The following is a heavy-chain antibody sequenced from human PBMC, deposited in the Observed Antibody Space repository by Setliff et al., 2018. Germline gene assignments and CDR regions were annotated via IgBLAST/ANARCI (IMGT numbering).Heavy chain of an antibody. V-gene: IGHV1-24*01. D-gene: IGHD2-15*01. Sequence: ASVKVSCKVSGYTLTELSMHWVRQAPGQGLEWMGVINTGDGSTTYAQKFKGSVTMTEDTSTDTAYMELSSLRSEDTAVYYCATNSGGNTIDAFDIWGQGTMVTVSS. CDR2: INTGDGST. J-gene: IGHJ3*02. CDR1: GYTLTELS. CDR3: ATNSGGNTIDAFDI.